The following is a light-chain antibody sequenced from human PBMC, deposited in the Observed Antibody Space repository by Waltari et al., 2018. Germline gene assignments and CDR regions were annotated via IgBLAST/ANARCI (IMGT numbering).Light chain of an antibody. Sequence: QSVLTQPPSASGTPGQRVTISCSGSSPNIGNHYVYWYQQLPGTAPKLLIYRNNQRPSGVPDRFSGSKSGTSASLAISGLRSEDEADYYCAAWDDSLSGWVFGGGTKLTVL. CDR1: SPNIGNHY. V-gene: IGLV1-47*01. CDR2: RNN. CDR3: AAWDDSLSGWV. J-gene: IGLJ3*02.